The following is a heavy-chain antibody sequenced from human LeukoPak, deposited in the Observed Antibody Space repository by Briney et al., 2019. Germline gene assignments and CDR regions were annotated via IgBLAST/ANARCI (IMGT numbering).Heavy chain of an antibody. CDR2: IYSGDTT. Sequence: GGSLRLSCAESGFTVSSNYMSWVRQAPGKGLEWVSVIYSGDTTYYADSVKGRFTISRDNSKNTLYLQMDSLRVGDTAVYYCARDLGVVRGVVGHWGQGTLVTVSS. CDR3: ARDLGVVRGVVGH. J-gene: IGHJ4*02. V-gene: IGHV3-66*01. CDR1: GFTVSSNY. D-gene: IGHD3-10*01.